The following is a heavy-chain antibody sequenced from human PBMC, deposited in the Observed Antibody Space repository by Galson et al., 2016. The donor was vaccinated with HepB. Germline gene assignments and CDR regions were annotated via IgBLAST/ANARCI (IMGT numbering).Heavy chain of an antibody. D-gene: IGHD3-22*01. J-gene: IGHJ4*02. Sequence: SCKASGGSFSSNALTWVRQAPGQGLEWMGEITPILGPAKYAQTFQGRVTITADESTSTAYMEPSSLRSEDTAVYYCARDPRDSDSGGYFRDYWGQGTLVIVSS. CDR2: ITPILGPA. CDR1: GGSFSSNA. CDR3: ARDPRDSDSGGYFRDY. V-gene: IGHV1-69*01.